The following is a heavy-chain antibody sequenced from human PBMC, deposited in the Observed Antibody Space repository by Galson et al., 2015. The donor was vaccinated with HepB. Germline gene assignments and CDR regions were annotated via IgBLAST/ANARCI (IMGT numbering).Heavy chain of an antibody. CDR2: IKQGGSEK. V-gene: IGHV3-7*03. CDR1: AFTFNGYM. D-gene: IGHD3-22*01. Sequence: SLRLSCAAYAFTFNGYMMSWVRQAPGEGLEWVANIKQGGSEKSYVDSVKGRFTISRDDAKNSLHLQMNGLRAEDTAIYYCARAMVLDSSGLWDYWGPGTLVTVSS. CDR3: ARAMVLDSSGLWDY. J-gene: IGHJ4*02.